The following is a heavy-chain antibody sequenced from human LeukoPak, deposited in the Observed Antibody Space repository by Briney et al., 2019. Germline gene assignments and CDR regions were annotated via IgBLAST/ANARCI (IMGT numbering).Heavy chain of an antibody. V-gene: IGHV3-9*01. Sequence: PGRSLRLSCAASGFTFDDYAMHWVRQAPGKGLEWVSGISWNSGSIGYADSVKGRFTISRDNAKNSLYLQMNSLRAEDTAVYYCARGGIAVAEFYFDYWGQGTLVTVSS. J-gene: IGHJ4*02. D-gene: IGHD6-19*01. CDR3: ARGGIAVAEFYFDY. CDR1: GFTFDDYA. CDR2: ISWNSGSI.